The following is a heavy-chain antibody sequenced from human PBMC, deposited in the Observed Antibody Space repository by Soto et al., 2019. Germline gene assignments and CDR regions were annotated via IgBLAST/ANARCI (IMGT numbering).Heavy chain of an antibody. Sequence: QVQLVQSGAELKKPGASVKVSCKASGYTFSNYDMNWVRQATGQGPEWIGWVNPNNGDTGYAQKFQGRVTLTTAISTTTASMELTSLRSEDPAIYSCAKVSRKGSAIDFDYRGQGTLITVSS. D-gene: IGHD3-10*01. CDR2: VNPNNGDT. J-gene: IGHJ4*02. V-gene: IGHV1-8*01. CDR3: AKVSRKGSAIDFDY. CDR1: GYTFSNYD.